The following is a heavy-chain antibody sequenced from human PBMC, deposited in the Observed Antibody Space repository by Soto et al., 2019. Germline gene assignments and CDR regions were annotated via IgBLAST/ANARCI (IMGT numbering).Heavy chain of an antibody. CDR3: TTGLGIFDD. CDR2: IKSKTGGGST. V-gene: IGHV3-15*01. J-gene: IGHJ4*02. CDR1: GFTFSNAW. D-gene: IGHD6-13*01. Sequence: GGSLRLSCAASGFTFSNAWMSWVRQAPGKGLEWVGRIKSKTGGGSTDNAAPVKGRFTISRDDSKNTLYLQMNSLKTEDTAVYYCTTGLGIFDDWGQGTLVTVSS.